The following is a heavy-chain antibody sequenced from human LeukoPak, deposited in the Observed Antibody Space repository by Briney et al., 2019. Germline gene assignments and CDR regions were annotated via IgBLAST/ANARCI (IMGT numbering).Heavy chain of an antibody. J-gene: IGHJ2*01. CDR3: ARSARSYDFWSGSWGSHDWYFDL. D-gene: IGHD3-3*01. V-gene: IGHV4-39*07. CDR2: IYYSGST. CDR1: GGSISSSSYY. Sequence: SETLSLTCTVSGGSISSSSYYWGWIRQPPGKGLEWIGSIYYSGSTYYNPSLKSRVTISVDTSKNQFSLKLSSVTAADTAVYYCARSARSYDFWSGSWGSHDWYFDLWGRGTLVTVSS.